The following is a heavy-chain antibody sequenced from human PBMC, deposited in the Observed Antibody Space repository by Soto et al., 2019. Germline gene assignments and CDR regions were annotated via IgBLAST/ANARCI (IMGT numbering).Heavy chain of an antibody. D-gene: IGHD2-15*01. CDR3: AKGAQYCSGGSCYGHWFDP. CDR1: GFTFSSYA. V-gene: IGHV3-23*01. Sequence: GGSLRLSCAASGFTFSSYAMSWVRQAPGKGLGWVSAISGSGGSTYYADSVKGRFTISRDNPKNTLYLQMNSLRAEDTAVYYCAKGAQYCSGGSCYGHWFDPWGQGTLVTVSS. J-gene: IGHJ5*02. CDR2: ISGSGGST.